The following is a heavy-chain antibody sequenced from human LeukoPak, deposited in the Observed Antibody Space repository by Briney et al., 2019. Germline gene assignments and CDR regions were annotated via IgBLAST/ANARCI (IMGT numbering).Heavy chain of an antibody. CDR3: ARGHFYDYIWGSYRPDAFDI. Sequence: SETLSLTYAVYGGSFSGYYWSWIRQPPGKGLEWIGEINHSGSTNYNPSLKSRVTISVDTSKNQFSLKLSSVTAADTAVYYCARGHFYDYIWGSYRPDAFDIWGQGTMVTVSS. CDR1: GGSFSGYY. CDR2: INHSGST. V-gene: IGHV4-34*01. D-gene: IGHD3-16*02. J-gene: IGHJ3*02.